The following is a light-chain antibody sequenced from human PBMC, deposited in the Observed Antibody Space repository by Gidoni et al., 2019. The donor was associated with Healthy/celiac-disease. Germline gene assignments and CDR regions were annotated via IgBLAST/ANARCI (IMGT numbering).Light chain of an antibody. CDR3: QQSYSTPYT. CDR2: AAS. Sequence: VQMTPSPASLSASVGDRVTITCRASQSISSYLIWYQQKTGKATKLLLYAASSLQSGVPSRFSGSGSGTDFTLTISSLQPEDFATYYCQQSYSTPYTFGQGTKLEIK. V-gene: IGKV1-39*01. CDR1: QSISSY. J-gene: IGKJ2*01.